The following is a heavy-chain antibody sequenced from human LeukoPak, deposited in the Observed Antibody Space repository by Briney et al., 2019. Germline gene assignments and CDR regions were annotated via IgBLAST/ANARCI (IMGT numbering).Heavy chain of an antibody. J-gene: IGHJ4*02. CDR1: GGSFSGYY. Sequence: SETLSLTCAVYGGSFSGYYWSWIRQPPGKGLEWIGEINHSGSTNYNPSLKSRVTISVDTSKNQFSLKLSSVTAADTAVYYCPRGQAAAYGYWGQGTLVTVSS. CDR2: INHSGST. CDR3: PRGQAAAYGY. V-gene: IGHV4-34*01. D-gene: IGHD6-13*01.